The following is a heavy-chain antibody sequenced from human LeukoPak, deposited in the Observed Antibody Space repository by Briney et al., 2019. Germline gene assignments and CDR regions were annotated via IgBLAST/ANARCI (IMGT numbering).Heavy chain of an antibody. D-gene: IGHD3-3*01. CDR2: IIPIFGTA. CDR3: ARALSGYNWFDP. Sequence: SVKVSCKASGGTFSSYAISWVRQAPGQGLEWMGGIIPIFGTANYAQKFQGRVTITADESTSTAYMELSSLRSEDTAVYYCARALSGYNWFDPWGQGTLVTVSS. J-gene: IGHJ5*02. CDR1: GGTFSSYA. V-gene: IGHV1-69*13.